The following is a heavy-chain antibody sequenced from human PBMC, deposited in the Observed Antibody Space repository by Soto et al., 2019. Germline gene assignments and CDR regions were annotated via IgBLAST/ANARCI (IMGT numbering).Heavy chain of an antibody. D-gene: IGHD1-26*01. Sequence: QVQLQESRPGLVKPSETLSLTCSVSGGAISRSSYYWGWIRQPPGKGLECIGSISYGGSTYYNPSLKSLATTFVDTSKNQFSLKLNSMSAAETAVYYCARRDSGSYYSPFDYWGQGTLVTVSS. CDR2: ISYGGST. V-gene: IGHV4-39*01. CDR3: ARRDSGSYYSPFDY. J-gene: IGHJ4*02. CDR1: GGAISRSSYY.